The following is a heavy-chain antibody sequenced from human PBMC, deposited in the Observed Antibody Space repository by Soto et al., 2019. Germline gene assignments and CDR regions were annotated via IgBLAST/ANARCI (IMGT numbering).Heavy chain of an antibody. CDR3: AGGYHFGWGARSYFNGMDV. D-gene: IGHD5-18*01. CDR1: GFTLSSYS. J-gene: IGHJ6*02. V-gene: IGHV3-48*01. Sequence: EVQLVESGGGLIQPGGSLRLSCAASGFTLSSYSMNWVRQAPGKGLEWVSYISSGSTTMYYADSVEGRFTISRDNAKNSLYLQMNSLRAEDTAVYYCAGGYHFGWGARSYFNGMDVWGQGTTVTVSS. CDR2: ISSGSTTM.